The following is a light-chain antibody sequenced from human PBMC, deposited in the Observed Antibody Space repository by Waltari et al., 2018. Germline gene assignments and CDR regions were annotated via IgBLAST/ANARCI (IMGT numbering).Light chain of an antibody. CDR3: GTWDSSLRAVV. CDR1: ISNIGKNY. CDR2: ENT. Sequence: QSILTQPPSVSAAPGQKVTIPCSGSISNIGKNYVSWYQLLPETAPKLLIYENTERPSGIPDRFSGSKSGTSATLGITGLQTGDEADYFCGTWDSSLRAVVFGGGTKLTVL. V-gene: IGLV1-51*02. J-gene: IGLJ2*01.